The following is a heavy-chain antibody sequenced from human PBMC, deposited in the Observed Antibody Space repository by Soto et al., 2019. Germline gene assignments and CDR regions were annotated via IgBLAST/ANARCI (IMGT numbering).Heavy chain of an antibody. CDR1: GYTFTNYD. V-gene: IGHV1-8*01. Sequence: ASVKVSCKASGYTFTNYDITWVRQATGQGLEWMGWMNPDSENTGSPQKFQGRVTMTVNTSINTAYMELTSLRSEDTAVYYCTRAQFEFGSYFGLDVWGQGTTVTAP. CDR2: MNPDSENT. CDR3: TRAQFEFGSYFGLDV. J-gene: IGHJ6*02. D-gene: IGHD3-10*01.